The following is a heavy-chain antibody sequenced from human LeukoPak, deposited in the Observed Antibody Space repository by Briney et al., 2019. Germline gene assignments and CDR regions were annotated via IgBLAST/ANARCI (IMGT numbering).Heavy chain of an antibody. CDR1: GYSISSGYY. Sequence: KSSQTLSLTCTVSGYSISSGYYWGWIRQPPGEGLEWIASIVHTGTTYYKPSLRSRVTISVDTLRNQISLRLSSVTAADTALYYCARAPGAGWTNWGQGTLVTVSS. CDR2: IVHTGTT. CDR3: ARAPGAGWTN. D-gene: IGHD6-19*01. V-gene: IGHV4-38-2*02. J-gene: IGHJ4*02.